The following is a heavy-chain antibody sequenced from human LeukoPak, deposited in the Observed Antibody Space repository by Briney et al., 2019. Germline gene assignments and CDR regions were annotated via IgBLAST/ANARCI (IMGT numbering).Heavy chain of an antibody. CDR3: ARGLGDSGYDYFDF. V-gene: IGHV1-2*02. D-gene: IGHD5-12*01. Sequence: GASVKVSCKACGYLFTGYYMHWVRQAPGQGLEWMGWIIPNSGRTKFAQKFQDRVTMTRHTHISTAYIEVSRLSSGDTAVYYCARGLGDSGYDYFDFWGQGTLVTVSS. CDR1: GYLFTGYY. J-gene: IGHJ4*02. CDR2: IIPNSGRT.